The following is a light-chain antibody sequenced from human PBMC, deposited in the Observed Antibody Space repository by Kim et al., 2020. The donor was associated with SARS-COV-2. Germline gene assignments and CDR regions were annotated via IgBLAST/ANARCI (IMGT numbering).Light chain of an antibody. CDR3: CSYAGSYTYV. V-gene: IGLV2-11*02. Sequence: GPSVTISCTRTSMDVGGSNYVSWYKQHPGKAPKLMIYDVSKRPSGVPDRFSGSKSGNTASLTISGLQAEDEADYYCCSYAGSYTYVFGTGTKVTVL. CDR2: DVS. CDR1: SMDVGGSNY. J-gene: IGLJ1*01.